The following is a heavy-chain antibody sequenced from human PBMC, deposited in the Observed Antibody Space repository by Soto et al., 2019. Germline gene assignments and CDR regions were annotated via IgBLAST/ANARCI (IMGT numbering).Heavy chain of an antibody. J-gene: IGHJ6*02. CDR3: ARHEQFYYYYYGMDV. CDR2: INHGDSDI. V-gene: IGHV5-51*01. Sequence: GESLTISCKASGYSSTTYWIAWVRQMPGKGLEWMGIINHGDSDIRYSPSFQGQVTISADNSISTAYLQWSSLKASDTAMYYCARHEQFYYYYYGMDVWGQGTAVTVSS. D-gene: IGHD4-4*01. CDR1: GYSSTTYW.